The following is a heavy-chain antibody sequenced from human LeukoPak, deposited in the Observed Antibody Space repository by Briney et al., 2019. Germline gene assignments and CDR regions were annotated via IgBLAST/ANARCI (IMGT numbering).Heavy chain of an antibody. J-gene: IGHJ4*02. D-gene: IGHD2-2*01. CDR2: ISSSSSYI. Sequence: GGSLRLSCGASGFTLSSYSMNWVRQAPGKGLEWVSSISSSSSYIYYADSVKGRFTISRDNAKNSLYLQMNSLRAEDTAVYYCAVVVPAATLDYWGQGTLVTVSS. V-gene: IGHV3-21*01. CDR1: GFTLSSYS. CDR3: AVVVPAATLDY.